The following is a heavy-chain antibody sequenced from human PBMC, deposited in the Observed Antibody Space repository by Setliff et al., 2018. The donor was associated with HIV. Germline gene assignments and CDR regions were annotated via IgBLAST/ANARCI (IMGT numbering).Heavy chain of an antibody. Sequence: AASVKVSCKASGGTFSSYAINWVRQAPGQGLEWMGGIIPMFGTAHYAQKFQGRVTITADESTTTAYMELSSLRSEDTAVFYCARGGNGYYDFWSGSSAFEYWGQGTLVTVSS. J-gene: IGHJ4*02. V-gene: IGHV1-69*13. CDR2: IIPMFGTA. D-gene: IGHD3-3*01. CDR1: GGTFSSYA. CDR3: ARGGNGYYDFWSGSSAFEY.